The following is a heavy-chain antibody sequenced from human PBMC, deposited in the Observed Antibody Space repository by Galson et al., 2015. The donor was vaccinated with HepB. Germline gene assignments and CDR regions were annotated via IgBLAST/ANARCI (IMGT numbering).Heavy chain of an antibody. Sequence: SLRLSCAASGFTFNNYFIHWVRQAPGKGLEWVALISPGGNKTVYADSVKGRLALSRDNSQNTVNLHMNSLRIEDTALFYCAAVGGVAFSPLDHLGQGTLVIVAS. CDR2: ISPGGNKT. CDR3: AAVGGVAFSPLDH. J-gene: IGHJ4*02. V-gene: IGHV3-30*09. D-gene: IGHD3-16*01. CDR1: GFTFNNYF.